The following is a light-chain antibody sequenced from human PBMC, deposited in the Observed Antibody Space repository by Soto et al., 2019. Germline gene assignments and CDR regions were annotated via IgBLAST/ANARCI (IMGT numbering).Light chain of an antibody. CDR3: QHYGRPPTT. CDR1: QSVSSSY. V-gene: IGKV3-20*01. Sequence: EIGLTQSPGTLSLSPGERATLSCRASQSVSSSYLAWYQQKPGQAPRLLIYGASSRATGIPDRFSGSGSGADFTPTSSIVEAEDFAVYYWQHYGRPPTTFGQGTKVDIK. CDR2: GAS. J-gene: IGKJ1*01.